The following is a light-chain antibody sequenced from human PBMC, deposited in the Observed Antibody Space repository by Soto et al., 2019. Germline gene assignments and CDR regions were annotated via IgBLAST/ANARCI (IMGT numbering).Light chain of an antibody. CDR3: QQLRSYPST. CDR2: DAS. CDR1: QDISNY. J-gene: IGKJ4*01. V-gene: IGKV1-33*01. Sequence: IRMTQAPSSLSSSTVDIFTITCLSSQDISNYLNWYQQKPGKAPKLLIYDASNLATGVPSSFSASASGTDFALTITSLQAAHFATSYCQQLRSYPSTFGGGTKVDIK.